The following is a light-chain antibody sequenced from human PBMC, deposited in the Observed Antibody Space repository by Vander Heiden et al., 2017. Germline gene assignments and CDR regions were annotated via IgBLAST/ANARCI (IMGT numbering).Light chain of an antibody. Sequence: QSALTQPSSVSESPGQSTTISCTGTSSDVGGYNYVSWYQQHPGKAPKLLDSADRPSPFSIPIRFSSSKSGNSASMTISRPEAEDDADYCCRSYSCSGTLVFGGGTKLTVL. V-gene: IGLV2-14*01. CDR2: ADR. CDR1: SSDVGGYNY. J-gene: IGLJ2*01. CDR3: RSYSCSGTLV.